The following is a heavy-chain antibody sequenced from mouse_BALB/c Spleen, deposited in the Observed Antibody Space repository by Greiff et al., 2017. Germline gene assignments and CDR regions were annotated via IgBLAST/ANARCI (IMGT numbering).Heavy chain of an antibody. V-gene: IGHV5-17*02. D-gene: IGHD1-2*01. CDR2: ISSGSSTI. CDR1: GFTFSSFG. Sequence: EVKLVESGGGLVQPGGSRKLSCAASGFTFSSFGMHWVRQAPEKGLEWVAYISSGSSTIYYADTVKGRFTISRDNPKNTLFLQMTSLRSEDTAMYYCARRATATSYYFDYWGQGTTLTVSS. J-gene: IGHJ2*01. CDR3: ARRATATSYYFDY.